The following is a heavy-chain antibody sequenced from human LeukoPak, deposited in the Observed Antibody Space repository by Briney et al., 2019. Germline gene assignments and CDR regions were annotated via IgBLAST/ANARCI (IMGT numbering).Heavy chain of an antibody. V-gene: IGHV3-7*01. J-gene: IGHJ4*02. CDR3: ARAEGSLDY. Sequence: PGGSLRLSCAASGFTFSSYSMSWVRQAPGKGLEWVANIKQDGSEKYYVDSVKGRFTISRDNAKNSLYLQMNSLRAEDTAVYYCARAEGSLDYWGQGTLVTVSS. CDR1: GFTFSSYS. CDR2: IKQDGSEK.